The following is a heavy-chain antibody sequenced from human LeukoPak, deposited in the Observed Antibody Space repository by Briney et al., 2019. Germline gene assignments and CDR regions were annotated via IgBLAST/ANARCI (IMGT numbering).Heavy chain of an antibody. CDR3: AKDHRPYYYGSGSYYPFDY. CDR1: GFTFSSYA. V-gene: IGHV3-23*01. CDR2: ISGSGGST. Sequence: GGSLRLSCAASGFTFSSYAMSWVRQAPGKGLEWVSTISGSGGSTYYAGSVKGRFTISRDNSKNTLYLQMNSLRAEDTAVYYCAKDHRPYYYGSGSYYPFDYWGQGTLVTVSS. J-gene: IGHJ4*02. D-gene: IGHD3-10*01.